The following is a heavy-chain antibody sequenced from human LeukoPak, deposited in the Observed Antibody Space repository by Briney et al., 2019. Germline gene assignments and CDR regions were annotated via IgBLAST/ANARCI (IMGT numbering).Heavy chain of an antibody. Sequence: GGSLRLSCAASGFTFSSYSMNWVRQAPGKGLEWVSYISSSSSTIYYADSVKGRFTISRDNAKNSLYLQMNSLRAEDTAVYYCAKDRSLAYGAGSYFTFDYWGQGTLVTVSS. CDR2: ISSSSSTI. CDR1: GFTFSSYS. CDR3: AKDRSLAYGAGSYFTFDY. J-gene: IGHJ4*02. D-gene: IGHD3-10*01. V-gene: IGHV3-48*01.